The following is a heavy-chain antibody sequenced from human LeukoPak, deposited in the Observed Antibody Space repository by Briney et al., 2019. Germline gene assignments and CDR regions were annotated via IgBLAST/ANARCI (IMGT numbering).Heavy chain of an antibody. Sequence: PSETLSLTCTVSGDSISSSSYYWGWIRQPPGKGLEWIGSIYYSGSTYYNPSLKSRVTLSVATSKDQFSLKLSSVTAADTAVYYCAAPTPIAADYFDYWGQGTLVTVSS. D-gene: IGHD6-25*01. J-gene: IGHJ4*02. CDR3: AAPTPIAADYFDY. V-gene: IGHV4-39*07. CDR2: IYYSGST. CDR1: GDSISSSSYY.